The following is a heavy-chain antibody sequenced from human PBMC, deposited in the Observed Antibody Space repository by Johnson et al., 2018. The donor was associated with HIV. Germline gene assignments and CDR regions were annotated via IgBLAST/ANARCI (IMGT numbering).Heavy chain of an antibody. D-gene: IGHD1-14*01. CDR1: GFTFSSYA. CDR3: AKGGSLTQDAPFDI. V-gene: IGHV3-30*04. CDR2: ISYDGSNK. Sequence: QVQLVESGGGLVKPGGSLRLSCAASGFTFSSYAMHWVRQAPGKGLEWVAVISYDGSNKYYADSVKGRFTISRDNSKNTLYLQMNSLRAEDTAVYYCAKGGSLTQDAPFDIWGQGTMVTVSS. J-gene: IGHJ3*02.